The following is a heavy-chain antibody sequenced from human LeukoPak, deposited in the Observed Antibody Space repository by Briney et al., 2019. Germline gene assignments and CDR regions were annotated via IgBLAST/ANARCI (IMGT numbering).Heavy chain of an antibody. CDR2: INRDGSST. CDR1: GVIFSNYW. Sequence: GGSLRLSCAASGVIFSNYWMHWVRQAPGKGLVWVSRINRDGSSTSYADSVKGRFTISRDNAKNTLYLQMNSLRAEDTAVYHCARGGGYSYGSFDYWGQGTLVTVSS. CDR3: ARGGGYSYGSFDY. D-gene: IGHD5-18*01. J-gene: IGHJ4*02. V-gene: IGHV3-74*01.